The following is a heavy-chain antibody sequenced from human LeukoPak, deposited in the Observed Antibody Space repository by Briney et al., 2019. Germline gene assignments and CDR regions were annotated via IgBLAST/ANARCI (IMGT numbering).Heavy chain of an antibody. CDR3: ARDGAAAAGRYFDY. J-gene: IGHJ4*02. Sequence: GGSLRLSCAASGFTFSIYWMTWVRQAPGKGLEWVSSISTTSAYIYYADSVKGRHTTSRDNAKSSLYLEMNSLRAEDTAVYYCARDGAAAAGRYFDYWGQGSLVTVSS. CDR1: GFTFSIYW. D-gene: IGHD6-13*01. V-gene: IGHV3-21*01. CDR2: ISTTSAYI.